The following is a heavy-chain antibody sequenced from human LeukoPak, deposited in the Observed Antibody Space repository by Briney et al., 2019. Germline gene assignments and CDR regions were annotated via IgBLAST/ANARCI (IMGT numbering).Heavy chain of an antibody. D-gene: IGHD2-15*01. Sequence: SETLSLTCAVYGGSFSGYYWSWIRQPPGKGLEWIGEINHSGSTNYNPSLKSRVTISVGTSKNQFSLKLSSVTAADTAVYYCARVRDIEDYWGQGTLVTVSS. CDR2: INHSGST. CDR3: ARVRDIEDY. V-gene: IGHV4-34*01. J-gene: IGHJ4*02. CDR1: GGSFSGYY.